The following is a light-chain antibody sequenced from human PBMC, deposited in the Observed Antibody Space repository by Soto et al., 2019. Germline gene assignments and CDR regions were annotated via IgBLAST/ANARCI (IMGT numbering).Light chain of an antibody. J-gene: IGKJ2*01. V-gene: IGKV4-1*01. CDR3: HQYYRPPYN. CDR2: WAS. Sequence: DIVMTQSPDSLAVSLGERATINCKSSHSVLSSFDNKNYLAWYQQKPGQPPNLLIDWASTRKSGVPDRFSGSWSGTDFSLTVIILQAEYVSVYDGHQYYRPPYNFGQGTRVAIK. CDR1: HSVLSSFDNKNY.